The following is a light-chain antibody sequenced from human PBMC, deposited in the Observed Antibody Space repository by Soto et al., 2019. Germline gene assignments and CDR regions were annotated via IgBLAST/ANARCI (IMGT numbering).Light chain of an antibody. CDR2: VNSDGSH. V-gene: IGLV4-69*01. CDR3: QTWGTGIRV. CDR1: SGHSNYA. J-gene: IGLJ1*01. Sequence: QLVLTQSPSASASLGASVKFTCTLSSGHSNYAIAWHQQQPEKGPRYLMKVNSDGSHRKGDGIPDRFSGSSSGAQRYLTISSIQSEDEADYYCQTWGTGIRVFGTGTKLTVL.